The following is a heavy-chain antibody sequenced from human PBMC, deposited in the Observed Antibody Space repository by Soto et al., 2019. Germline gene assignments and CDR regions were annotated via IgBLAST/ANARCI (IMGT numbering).Heavy chain of an antibody. CDR2: IDHSGST. V-gene: IGHV4-4*02. CDR1: GGSISSSNW. D-gene: IGHD3-22*01. Sequence: QVQLQESGPGLVKPSGTLSLTCAVSGGSISSSNWWSWVRQPPGKGLEWIGEIDHSGSTNYNPSLKSRVTMSVDKSKNQFSLKLSSVTAADTAVYYCARSPDSSGYYPRRYYYGMDVWGQGTTVTVSS. CDR3: ARSPDSSGYYPRRYYYGMDV. J-gene: IGHJ6*02.